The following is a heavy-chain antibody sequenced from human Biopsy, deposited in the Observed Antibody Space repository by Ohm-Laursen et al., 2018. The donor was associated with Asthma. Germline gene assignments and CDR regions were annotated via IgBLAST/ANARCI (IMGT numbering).Heavy chain of an antibody. CDR3: ARATSTWSQSGPHFFDH. CDR1: PGSINDYY. J-gene: IGHJ5*02. V-gene: IGHV4-59*07. Sequence: SDTLSLTCTVSPGSINDYYWNWIRQFPGKGLEWIGYVHSSGSTRFNPSLKSRVTVSVDTPVDQVSLKLSSVSAADTAIYYCARATSTWSQSGPHFFDHWGPGTLVTVSS. D-gene: IGHD6-13*01. CDR2: VHSSGST.